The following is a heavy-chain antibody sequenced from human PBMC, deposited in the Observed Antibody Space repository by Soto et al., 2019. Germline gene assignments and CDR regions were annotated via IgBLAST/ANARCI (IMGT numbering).Heavy chain of an antibody. J-gene: IGHJ4*02. CDR3: AKAENSGWYGGVDD. CDR1: GFTFSSYA. CDR2: ISGSGGST. V-gene: IGHV3-23*01. Sequence: EVQLLESGGGLVQPGGSLRLSCAASGFTFSSYAMSWVRQAPGKGLEWVSGISGSGGSTYYADSVKGRFTISRDNAMNTLYLQMNSLRAEDTAVYYCAKAENSGWYGGVDDWGQGTLVAVGS. D-gene: IGHD6-19*01.